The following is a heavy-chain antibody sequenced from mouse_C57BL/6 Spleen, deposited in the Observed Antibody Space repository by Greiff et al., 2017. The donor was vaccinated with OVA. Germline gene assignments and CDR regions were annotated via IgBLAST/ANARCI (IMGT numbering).Heavy chain of an antibody. V-gene: IGHV8-8*01. CDR3: ARIRGTLNWYFDV. Sequence: QVTLQESGPGILQPSQTLSLTCSFSGFSLSTFGMGVGWIRPPSGKGLEWLAHIWWDDAKYYNPALKSQLTISKDTSKNQVFLKIANVDTADTAKYYCARIRGTLNWYFDVWGTGTTVTVSS. CDR2: IWWDDAK. J-gene: IGHJ1*03. CDR1: GFSLSTFGMG.